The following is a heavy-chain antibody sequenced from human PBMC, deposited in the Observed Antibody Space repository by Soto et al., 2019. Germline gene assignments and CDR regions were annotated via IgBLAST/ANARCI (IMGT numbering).Heavy chain of an antibody. V-gene: IGHV4-39*01. CDR1: GGSISSSSYY. CDR3: ARLESRWYGVKCAFYI. CDR2: IYYSGST. Sequence: QLQLQESGPGLVKPSETLSLTCTVSGGSISSSSYYWGWIRQPPGKGLEWIGSIYYSGSTYYNPSLKSRVTISVDTSKNQFSLKLSSVTAADTAVYYCARLESRWYGVKCAFYIWGQGTMVTVSS. D-gene: IGHD3-10*01. J-gene: IGHJ3*02.